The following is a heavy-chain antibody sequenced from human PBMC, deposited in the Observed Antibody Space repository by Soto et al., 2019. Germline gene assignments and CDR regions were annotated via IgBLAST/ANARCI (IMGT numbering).Heavy chain of an antibody. Sequence: PGEALKISCKGSGYSFTSYWIGWVRQMPGKGLERMGIIYPGDSDTRYSPSFQGQVTISADKSISTAYLQWSSLKASDTAMYYCARHTRRYSSSPLRSYSTDVWGKGTTVTVSS. CDR2: IYPGDSDT. V-gene: IGHV5-51*01. J-gene: IGHJ6*03. CDR1: GYSFTSYW. D-gene: IGHD6-6*01. CDR3: ARHTRRYSSSPLRSYSTDV.